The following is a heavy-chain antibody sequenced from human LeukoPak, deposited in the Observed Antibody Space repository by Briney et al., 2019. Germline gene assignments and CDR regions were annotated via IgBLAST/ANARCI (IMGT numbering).Heavy chain of an antibody. D-gene: IGHD3-9*01. V-gene: IGHV3-7*01. Sequence: GGSLRLSCAASGFTFSSYWMSWVRQAPGKGLEWVANIKQDGSEKYYVDSVKGRFTISRDNAKNSLYLQMNSLRAEDTAVYYCARDTGYYDILTGSGLFDYWGQGTLVTVSS. CDR3: ARDTGYYDILTGSGLFDY. J-gene: IGHJ4*02. CDR1: GFTFSSYW. CDR2: IKQDGSEK.